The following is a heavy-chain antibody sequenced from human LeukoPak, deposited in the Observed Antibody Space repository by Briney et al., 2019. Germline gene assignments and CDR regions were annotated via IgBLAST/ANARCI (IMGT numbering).Heavy chain of an antibody. J-gene: IGHJ5*02. CDR2: FDPEDGET. V-gene: IGHV1-24*01. Sequence: GASVKVSCKVSGYTLTELSMHWVRQAPGKGLEWMGGFDPEDGETIYAQKFQGRVTMTEDTSTDTAYMELSSLRSEDTAVYYCATGYYGSGSYSHWSDPWGQGTLVTVSS. CDR1: GYTLTELS. CDR3: ATGYYGSGSYSHWSDP. D-gene: IGHD3-10*01.